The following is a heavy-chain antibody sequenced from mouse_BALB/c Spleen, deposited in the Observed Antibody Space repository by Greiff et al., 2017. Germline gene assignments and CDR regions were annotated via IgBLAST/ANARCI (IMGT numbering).Heavy chain of an antibody. V-gene: IGHV14-3*02. Sequence: EVQGVESGAELVKPGASVKLSCTASGFNIKDTYMHWVKQRPEQGLEWIGRIDPANGNTKYDPKFQGKATITADTSSNTAYLQLSSLTSEDTAVYYCARDLLMDYWGQGTSVTVSS. J-gene: IGHJ4*01. CDR2: IDPANGNT. CDR1: GFNIKDTY. CDR3: ARDLLMDY.